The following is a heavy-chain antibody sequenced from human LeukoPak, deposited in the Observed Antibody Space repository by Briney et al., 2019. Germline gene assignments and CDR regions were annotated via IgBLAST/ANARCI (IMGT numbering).Heavy chain of an antibody. J-gene: IGHJ6*02. Sequence: GGSLRLSCAASGFTFSSYWMTWVRQTPGKGLEWVANIREDGSEKNYVDSVKGRFTISRDNAINILYLQMNSLRAEDTAMYYCARDETKGSSWFCYYGMDVWGQGTTVTVSS. CDR3: ARDETKGSSWFCYYGMDV. CDR1: GFTFSSYW. D-gene: IGHD6-13*01. V-gene: IGHV3-7*03. CDR2: IREDGSEK.